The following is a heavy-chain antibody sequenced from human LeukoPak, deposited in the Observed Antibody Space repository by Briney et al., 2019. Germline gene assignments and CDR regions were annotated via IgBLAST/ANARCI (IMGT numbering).Heavy chain of an antibody. CDR3: ARDRHYDSSGYYYYYYGMDV. J-gene: IGHJ6*02. CDR1: GFTFSSYS. Sequence: IPGGSLRLSCAASGFTFSSYSMNWVRQAPGKGLEWVSSISSSSSYIYYADSVKGRFTISRDNAKNSLYLQMNSLRAEDTAVYHCARDRHYDSSGYYYYYYGMDVWGQGTTVTVSS. V-gene: IGHV3-21*01. CDR2: ISSSSSYI. D-gene: IGHD3-22*01.